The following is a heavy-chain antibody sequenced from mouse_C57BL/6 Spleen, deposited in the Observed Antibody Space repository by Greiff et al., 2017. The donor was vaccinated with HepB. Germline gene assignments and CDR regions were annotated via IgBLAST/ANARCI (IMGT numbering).Heavy chain of an antibody. Sequence: EVQLQQSGPGLVKPSQSLSLTCSVTGYSITSGYYWNWIRQFPGNKLEWIGYISYDGSNNYNPSLKNRISITLDTSKNQLFLKLNSVTTEDTATYYCASPYGTFFAYWGQGTLVTVSA. D-gene: IGHD2-1*01. CDR2: ISYDGSN. V-gene: IGHV3-6*01. J-gene: IGHJ3*01. CDR3: ASPYGTFFAY. CDR1: GYSITSGYY.